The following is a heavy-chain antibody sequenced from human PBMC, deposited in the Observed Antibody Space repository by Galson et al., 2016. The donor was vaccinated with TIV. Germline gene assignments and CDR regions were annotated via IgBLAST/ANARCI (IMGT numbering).Heavy chain of an antibody. CDR1: GFMFTSSA. J-gene: IGHJ4*02. Sequence: SVKVSCKASGFMFTSSAMQWVRQARGERLEWIGLIVVGSGDTNHAQKFQGRVTFIRDMSTNTAYMELSSLRSEDTAVYYCAAGHWYSGSSSQKRFYFDYWSQGTLVTVSS. CDR2: IVVGSGDT. CDR3: AAGHWYSGSSSQKRFYFDY. V-gene: IGHV1-58*02. D-gene: IGHD1-26*01.